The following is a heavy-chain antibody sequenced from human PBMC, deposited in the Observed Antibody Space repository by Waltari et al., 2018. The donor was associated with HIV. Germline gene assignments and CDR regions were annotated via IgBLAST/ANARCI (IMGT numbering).Heavy chain of an antibody. D-gene: IGHD5-18*01. Sequence: QVQLVESGGGVVQPGGSLRLSCAASGFTFGTYAMHWVRQAPGKGLEWVAFIRHDEGEKYYAESVKGRFSISRDNPKNTLYLQMNSLRVEDTAVYYCTTEDRAMVGGAFDYWGHGTLVTVSS. V-gene: IGHV3-30*02. J-gene: IGHJ4*01. CDR3: TTEDRAMVGGAFDY. CDR2: IRHDEGEK. CDR1: GFTFGTYA.